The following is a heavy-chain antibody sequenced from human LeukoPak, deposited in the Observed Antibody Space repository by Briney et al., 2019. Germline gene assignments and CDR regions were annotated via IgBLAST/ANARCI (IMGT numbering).Heavy chain of an antibody. Sequence: PGGSLRLSCAASGFTFSAYEMNWVRQDPGKGLEGVSYIGSSGSTVYYADSVKGRFTISRDNAKNSLYMQMESLRDEDTAIYYCARDTLEYSNSPDALDIWGQGTMVTVSS. J-gene: IGHJ3*02. CDR1: GFTFSAYE. D-gene: IGHD4-23*01. CDR2: IGSSGSTV. CDR3: ARDTLEYSNSPDALDI. V-gene: IGHV3-48*03.